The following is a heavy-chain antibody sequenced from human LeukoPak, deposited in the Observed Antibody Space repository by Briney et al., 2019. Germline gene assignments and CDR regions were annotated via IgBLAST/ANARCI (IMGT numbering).Heavy chain of an antibody. V-gene: IGHV4-61*08. D-gene: IGHD3-3*01. Sequence: SETLSLTCTVSGGSISSGGYYWSWIRQPPGKGLEWIGYIYYSGSTNYNPSLKSRVTISVDTSKNQFSLKLSSVTAADTAVYYCARGNPEWLLYFYFDYWGQGTLVTVSS. J-gene: IGHJ4*02. CDR1: GGSISSGGYY. CDR3: ARGNPEWLLYFYFDY. CDR2: IYYSGST.